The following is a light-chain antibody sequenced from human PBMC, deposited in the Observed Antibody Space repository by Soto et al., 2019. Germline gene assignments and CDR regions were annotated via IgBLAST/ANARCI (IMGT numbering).Light chain of an antibody. J-gene: IGKJ1*01. CDR2: DAS. Sequence: DIRMTQSPSTLSASVGDRVTITCRASQNVDTWLAWYSHKPGKAPKVLIYDASSLESGVPSRFRRSGAGTDCTRPISSLQPDDVSTDYCQQYNSYPRTFGQGTQVDIK. CDR1: QNVDTW. V-gene: IGKV1-5*01. CDR3: QQYNSYPRT.